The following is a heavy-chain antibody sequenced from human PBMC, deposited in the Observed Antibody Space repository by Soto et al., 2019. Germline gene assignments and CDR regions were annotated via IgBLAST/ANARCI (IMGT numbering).Heavy chain of an antibody. D-gene: IGHD4-17*01. V-gene: IGHV4-30-4*01. Sequence: QVQLQESGPGLLKPSQTLSLTCSVSGGSISNGDYYWSWIRQPPGKGLEWIGYIYYSGSTYYNPSLKSRFTISVGTSRNQFPLRLSSVTAADTAVYYCARRYGDSGFFDYWGQGTLVTVSS. CDR2: IYYSGST. CDR3: ARRYGDSGFFDY. CDR1: GGSISNGDYY. J-gene: IGHJ4*02.